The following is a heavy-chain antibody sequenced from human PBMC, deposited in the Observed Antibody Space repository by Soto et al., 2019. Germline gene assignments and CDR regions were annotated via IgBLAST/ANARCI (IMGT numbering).Heavy chain of an antibody. J-gene: IGHJ4*02. CDR1: GFTVTSYY. V-gene: IGHV3-66*01. CDR3: ARDLYFDY. CDR2: IYSGGST. Sequence: EVQLVESGGGLVQPGGSLRLSCAASGFTVTSYYMSWVRQAPGKGLEWVSVIYSGGSTYYAVSVKGRFTISRDNSKNTLYLQMNSLRAEDTAVYYCARDLYFDYWGQGTLVTVSS.